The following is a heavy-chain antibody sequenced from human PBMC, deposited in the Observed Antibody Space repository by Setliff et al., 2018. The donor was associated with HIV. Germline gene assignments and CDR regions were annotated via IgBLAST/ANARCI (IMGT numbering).Heavy chain of an antibody. V-gene: IGHV4-34*01. Sequence: KTSETLSLTCAVYGGSFSGYYWSWIRQPPGKGLEWIGEINHSGSTNYNPSLKSRVTISVDTSKNQFSLKLSSVTAADTAVYYCARVGPPDFWSGSFQHWGQGTLVTVSS. D-gene: IGHD3-3*01. CDR1: GGSFSGYY. CDR3: ARVGPPDFWSGSFQH. CDR2: INHSGST. J-gene: IGHJ1*01.